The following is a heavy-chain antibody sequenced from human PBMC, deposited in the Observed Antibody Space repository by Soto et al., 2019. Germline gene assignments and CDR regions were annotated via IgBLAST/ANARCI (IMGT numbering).Heavy chain of an antibody. CDR3: AREYTMVRGSYYFDY. D-gene: IGHD3-10*01. CDR1: GGSVSSGSYY. V-gene: IGHV4-61*01. Sequence: SETLSLTCTVSGGSVSSGSYYWSWIRQPPGKGLEWIGYIYYSGSTNYNPSLKSRVTISVDTSKNQFSLKLSSVTAADTAVYYCAREYTMVRGSYYFDYWGQGTLVTVSS. J-gene: IGHJ4*02. CDR2: IYYSGST.